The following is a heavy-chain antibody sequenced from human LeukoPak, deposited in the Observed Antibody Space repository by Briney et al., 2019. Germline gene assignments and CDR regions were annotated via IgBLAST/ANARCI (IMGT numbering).Heavy chain of an antibody. V-gene: IGHV3-30-3*01. CDR2: ISYDGSNK. Sequence: QSGGSLRLSCAASVFIFSSDSMHWVRQAPCKGLEWVAVISYDGSNKYYADSVKGRFTISRDNSKNTLYLQMNSLRAEDTAVYYCARTRDGYNRGVFDYWGQGTLVTVSS. J-gene: IGHJ4*02. CDR1: VFIFSSDS. CDR3: ARTRDGYNRGVFDY. D-gene: IGHD5-12*01.